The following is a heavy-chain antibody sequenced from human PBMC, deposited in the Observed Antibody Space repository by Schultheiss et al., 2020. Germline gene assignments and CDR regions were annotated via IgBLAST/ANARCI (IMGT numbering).Heavy chain of an antibody. CDR3: ARHSERYYYGSGSYYSNYGMDV. CDR1: GFTFSSSW. V-gene: IGHV3-66*04. CDR2: LYSDGST. Sequence: GGSLRLSCAASGFTFSSSWMHWVCQAPEKGLEWLSALYSDGSTHYADSVKGRFTISRDDSKNTLYLQMNSLRAEDTAVYYCARHSERYYYGSGSYYSNYGMDVWGKGTTVNVYS. D-gene: IGHD3-10*01. J-gene: IGHJ6*04.